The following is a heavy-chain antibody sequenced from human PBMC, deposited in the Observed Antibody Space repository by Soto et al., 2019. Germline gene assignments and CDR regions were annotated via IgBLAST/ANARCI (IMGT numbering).Heavy chain of an antibody. J-gene: IGHJ6*02. Sequence: TGGSLRLSCAASGFTFSSYWMSWVRQAPGKGLEWVANIKQDGSEKYYVDSVKGRFTISRDNAKNSLYLQMNSLRAEDTAVYYCTKPKYRGVVVNVWGQGTTVTVSS. CDR1: GFTFSSYW. D-gene: IGHD3-10*01. V-gene: IGHV3-7*03. CDR2: IKQDGSEK. CDR3: TKPKYRGVVVNV.